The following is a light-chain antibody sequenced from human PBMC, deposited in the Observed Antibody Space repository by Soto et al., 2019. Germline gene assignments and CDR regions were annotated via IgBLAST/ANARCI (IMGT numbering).Light chain of an antibody. CDR1: SSDVGGYNY. CDR2: EVS. V-gene: IGLV2-14*01. J-gene: IGLJ1*01. Sequence: QSALTQPASVSGSPGQSITISCTGTSSDVGGYNYVSWYQHHPGRAPKLMIYEVSTRPSGVSNRFSGSKSGNTASLTISGLQAEDEADYYCCSYTSSTLFVFGTGTNVTVL. CDR3: CSYTSSTLFV.